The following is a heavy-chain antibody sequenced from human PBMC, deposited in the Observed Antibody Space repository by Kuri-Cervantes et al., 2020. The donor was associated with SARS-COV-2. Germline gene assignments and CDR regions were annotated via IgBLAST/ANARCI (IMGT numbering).Heavy chain of an antibody. CDR2: IYHSGST. Sequence: ESLKISCTVSGGSISSSSYYWGWIRQPPGKGLEWIGSIYHSGSTYYNPSLKSRVTISVDTSKNQFSLKLSSVTAADTAVYYCARHSPRSSYYYYYMDVLGPGTPVTVSS. J-gene: IGHJ6*03. CDR1: GGSISSSSYY. V-gene: IGHV4-39*01. CDR3: ARHSPRSSYYYYYMDV.